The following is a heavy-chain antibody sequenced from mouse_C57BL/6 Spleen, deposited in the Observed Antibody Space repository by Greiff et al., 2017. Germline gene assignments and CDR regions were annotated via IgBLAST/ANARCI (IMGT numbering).Heavy chain of an antibody. D-gene: IGHD1-1*01. CDR2: IYPGDGDT. Sequence: VQLQQSGAELVKPGASVKISCKASGYAFSSYWMNWVKQRPGKGLEWIGQIYPGDGDTNYNGKFKGKATLTADTSSSTAYMQRSSLTSEDSAVYFCARNYGSSYYYAMDYWGQGTSVTVSS. CDR3: ARNYGSSYYYAMDY. CDR1: GYAFSSYW. J-gene: IGHJ4*01. V-gene: IGHV1-80*01.